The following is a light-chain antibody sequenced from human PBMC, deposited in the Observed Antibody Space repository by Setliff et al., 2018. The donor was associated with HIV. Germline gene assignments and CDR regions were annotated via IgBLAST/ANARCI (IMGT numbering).Light chain of an antibody. CDR2: EVT. CDR3: SSFTSSSTFV. J-gene: IGLJ1*01. Sequence: LPQPASVSGSPGQSITISCTGTRGDVGGYNYVSWYQQHPGRVPKLMIYEVTHRPSGVSNRFSGSKSGYTASLTISGLQAEDEADYYCSSFTSSSTFVFGTGTKVTVL. CDR1: RGDVGGYNY. V-gene: IGLV2-14*03.